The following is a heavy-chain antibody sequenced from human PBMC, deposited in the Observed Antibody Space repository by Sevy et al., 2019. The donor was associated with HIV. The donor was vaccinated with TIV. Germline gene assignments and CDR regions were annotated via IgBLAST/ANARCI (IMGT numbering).Heavy chain of an antibody. CDR3: ARDLASGSYYFDY. CDR1: GYTFTSYG. CDR2: ISAYNGNT. Sequence: ASVKVSCKASGYTFTSYGISWVRQAPGQGLEWMGWISAYNGNTNYAQKLQGRVTMTTDTSTSTAYKELRSLRSDDTAVYYCARDLASGSYYFDYWGQGTLVTVSS. D-gene: IGHD1-26*01. J-gene: IGHJ4*02. V-gene: IGHV1-18*01.